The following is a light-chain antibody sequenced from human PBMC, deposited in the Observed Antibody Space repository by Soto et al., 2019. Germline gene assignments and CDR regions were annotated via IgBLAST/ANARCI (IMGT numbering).Light chain of an antibody. CDR2: DVI. Sequence: QSVLTQPASVSGSPGQSITISCTGTSSDVGGYNYVSWYQQHPGKAPKLMIYDVINRPSGVSNRFSGSKSGNSASLTISGLKAEDEADYYCSSYTSSSTYVVFGGGTKLTVL. CDR1: SSDVGGYNY. V-gene: IGLV2-14*03. CDR3: SSYTSSSTYVV. J-gene: IGLJ2*01.